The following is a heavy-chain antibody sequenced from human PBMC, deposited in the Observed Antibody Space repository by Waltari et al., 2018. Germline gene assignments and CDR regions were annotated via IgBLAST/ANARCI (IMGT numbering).Heavy chain of an antibody. D-gene: IGHD2-15*01. Sequence: QVQLQESGPGLVKPSETLSLTCAVSGYSISSGYYWGWIRQPSGKGLEWIGSIYHSGSTYYNPSLKSRVTISVDTSKNQFSLKLSSVTAADTAVYYCAREGCSGGSCYLPGSNWFDPWGQGTLVTVSS. CDR2: IYHSGST. CDR1: GYSISSGYY. CDR3: AREGCSGGSCYLPGSNWFDP. V-gene: IGHV4-38-2*02. J-gene: IGHJ5*02.